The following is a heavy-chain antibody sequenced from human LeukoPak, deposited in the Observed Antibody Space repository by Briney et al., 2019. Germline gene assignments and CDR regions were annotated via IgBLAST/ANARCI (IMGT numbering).Heavy chain of an antibody. J-gene: IGHJ4*02. Sequence: MAPGPTLVRPPQTLTLTYTCSGCSRPTRGGGVAWIRQPPAKALEWLSGIYWDDDKQYSPSLKSRLTITKDTSKNQVVLILTNIDPVDTATYFCAHRRVALGLDYWGLGALVTVSS. CDR2: IYWDDDK. CDR1: GCSRPTRGGG. V-gene: IGHV2-5*02. D-gene: IGHD3-3*01. CDR3: AHRRVALGLDY.